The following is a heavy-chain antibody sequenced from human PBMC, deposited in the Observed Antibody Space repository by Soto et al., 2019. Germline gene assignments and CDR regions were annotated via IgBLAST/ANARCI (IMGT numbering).Heavy chain of an antibody. J-gene: IGHJ5*02. Sequence: SLRLSCAASGFTFNSHAMAWLRQAPGAGPEWVAFVDGSGGDTSYADSVKGRFTISRDNSDSSLYLHMNSLRAEDTGRYFCAKVIFPAAYTEMFPVDLWGQGTLVTVSS. CDR3: AKVIFPAAYTEMFPVDL. CDR1: GFTFNSHA. D-gene: IGHD3-16*01. V-gene: IGHV3-23*01. CDR2: VDGSGGDT.